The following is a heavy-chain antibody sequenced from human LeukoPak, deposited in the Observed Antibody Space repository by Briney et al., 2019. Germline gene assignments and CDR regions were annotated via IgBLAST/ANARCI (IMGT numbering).Heavy chain of an antibody. CDR2: IWYDGSNE. J-gene: IGHJ4*02. Sequence: GGSLRLSCAASGFTFSDFGMHWVRQAPGKGLEWVAVIWYDGSNEYYADSVKGRFTISRDNSKNTLYLQMNSLSAEDTAVYYCARRYCSSTDCLFDYWGQGTLVTVSS. CDR3: ARRYCSSTDCLFDY. CDR1: GFTFSDFG. V-gene: IGHV3-33*01. D-gene: IGHD2-2*01.